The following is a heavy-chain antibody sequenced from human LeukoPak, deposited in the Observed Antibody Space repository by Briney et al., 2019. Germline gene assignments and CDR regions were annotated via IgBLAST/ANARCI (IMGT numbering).Heavy chain of an antibody. J-gene: IGHJ5*02. CDR2: INPSSGRT. CDR3: ARRGLPARSWIDP. V-gene: IGHV1-46*01. D-gene: IGHD2-21*02. CDR1: GYTFTSYY. Sequence: ASVKVSCKASGYTFTSYYMNWVRQAPGQGLEWMGIINPSSGRTTYAQKFQGRVTMTRDTSTSTVYMELTSLRSEDTAVFYCARRGLPARSWIDPWGQGTLVTVSS.